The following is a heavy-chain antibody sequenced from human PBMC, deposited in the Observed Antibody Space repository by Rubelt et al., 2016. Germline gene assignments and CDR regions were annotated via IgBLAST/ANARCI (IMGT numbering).Heavy chain of an antibody. V-gene: IGHV1-18*01. CDR3: ARDRIRIAARQGWYFDL. CDR2: ISAYNGNT. Sequence: QVQLVQSGAEVKKPGASVKVSCKASGYTFTSYGISWVRQAPGQGLEWMGWISAYNGNTNYAQKIQGRVTMTTDTSTRTAYMGLRSLWSDDTAVYYCARDRIRIAARQGWYFDLWGRGTLVTVSS. CDR1: GYTFTSYG. J-gene: IGHJ2*01. D-gene: IGHD6-6*01.